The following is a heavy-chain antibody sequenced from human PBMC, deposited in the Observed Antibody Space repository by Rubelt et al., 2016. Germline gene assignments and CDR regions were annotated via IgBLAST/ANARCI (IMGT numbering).Heavy chain of an antibody. CDR1: GYTFTSYG. D-gene: IGHD5-24*01. J-gene: IGHJ3*02. CDR2: ISAYNGNT. Sequence: QVQLVQSGAEVKKPGASVKVSCKASGYTFTSYGISWVRQAPGQGLEWMGWISAYNGNTNYAPNVQGRGTMTTDTSTSTAYMELRSLRSDDTAVYYCARRDGYNWDDAFDIWGQGTMVTVSS. CDR3: ARRDGYNWDDAFDI. V-gene: IGHV1-18*01.